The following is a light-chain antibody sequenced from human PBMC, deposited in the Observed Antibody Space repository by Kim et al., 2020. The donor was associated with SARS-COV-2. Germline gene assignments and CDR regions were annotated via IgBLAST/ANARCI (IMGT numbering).Light chain of an antibody. J-gene: IGKJ1*01. CDR1: QSISSTY. Sequence: EIVLTQSPGTLSLSPGERATLSCRASQSISSTYLAWYQQKPGLAPRLLMYGASTRATGIPDRFSGSGSGTDFTLTISRLEPEDFAVYYCQQYGSSPRTFGQGTKVDIK. V-gene: IGKV3-20*01. CDR3: QQYGSSPRT. CDR2: GAS.